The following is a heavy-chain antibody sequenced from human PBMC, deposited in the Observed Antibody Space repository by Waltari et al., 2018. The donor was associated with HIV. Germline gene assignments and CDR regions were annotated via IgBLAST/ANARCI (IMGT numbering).Heavy chain of an antibody. J-gene: IGHJ5*02. Sequence: QVQLQESGPGLVKPSETLSLTCTVSGGSISSYYWNWIRQPPGKGREWIGYIYYSGTTKYRPSLKSRVTMSVDTSKNQFSLKLSSVTAADTAVYYCARAPGYSSSWYGDWFDPWGQGTLVTVSS. CDR1: GGSISSYY. D-gene: IGHD6-13*01. V-gene: IGHV4-59*01. CDR2: IYYSGTT. CDR3: ARAPGYSSSWYGDWFDP.